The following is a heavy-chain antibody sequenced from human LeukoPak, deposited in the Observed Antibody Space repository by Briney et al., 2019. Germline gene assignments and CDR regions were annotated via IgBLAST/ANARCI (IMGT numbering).Heavy chain of an antibody. Sequence: ASVTVSFKASGYTFTDYYMHWVRQAPGQGLEWMGWINPNSGGTKYAQKFQGRVTMTRDTSISTAYMELSRLRSDDTAVYYCARVPIVGYYFDYWGQGTLVTVSS. CDR3: ARVPIVGYYFDY. J-gene: IGHJ4*02. V-gene: IGHV1-2*02. CDR1: GYTFTDYY. CDR2: INPNSGGT. D-gene: IGHD1-26*01.